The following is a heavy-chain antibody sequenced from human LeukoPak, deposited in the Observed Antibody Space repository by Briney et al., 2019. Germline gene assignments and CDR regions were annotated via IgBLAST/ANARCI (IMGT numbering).Heavy chain of an antibody. J-gene: IGHJ5*02. V-gene: IGHV4-39*07. CDR1: GGSISSSSYY. CDR3: ARDYRRHTEQRFDP. CDR2: IYYSGST. D-gene: IGHD2-2*02. Sequence: SGTLFLTCTVSGGSISSSSYYWGWIRLPPGKGLEWIGSIYYSGSTYYNPSLKSRVTISVDTSKNQFSLKLSSVTAADTAVYYCARDYRRHTEQRFDPWGQGTLVTVSS.